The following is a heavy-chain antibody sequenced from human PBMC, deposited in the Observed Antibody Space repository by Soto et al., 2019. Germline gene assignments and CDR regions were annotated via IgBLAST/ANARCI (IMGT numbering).Heavy chain of an antibody. Sequence: GASVKVSCKAPGYTFTSYGISWVRQAPAQGPEWMGWISAYNGNTNYAQKLQGRVTMTTDTSTSTAYIELRSLRSDDTAVYYCARGGVSYNWNRRYYFDYWGQGTLVTVSS. J-gene: IGHJ4*02. CDR2: ISAYNGNT. CDR1: GYTFTSYG. D-gene: IGHD1-20*01. V-gene: IGHV1-18*01. CDR3: ARGGVSYNWNRRYYFDY.